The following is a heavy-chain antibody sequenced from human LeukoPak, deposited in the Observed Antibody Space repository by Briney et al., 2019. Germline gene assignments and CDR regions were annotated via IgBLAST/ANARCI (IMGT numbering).Heavy chain of an antibody. Sequence: SETLSLTCTVSGASIRSYYWSWIRQPPGKGLEWIGYIYYSGSTDYNPSLKSRVTMSVDTSKNQLSLKLSSVSAADTAVYYCARSKGAHYYYYGMDVWGQGTTVTVSS. CDR2: IYYSGST. CDR3: ARSKGAHYYYYGMDV. CDR1: GASIRSYY. V-gene: IGHV4-59*01. J-gene: IGHJ6*02. D-gene: IGHD3-16*01.